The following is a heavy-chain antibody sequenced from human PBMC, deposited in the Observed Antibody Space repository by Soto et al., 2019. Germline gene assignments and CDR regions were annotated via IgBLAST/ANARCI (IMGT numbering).Heavy chain of an antibody. J-gene: IGHJ4*02. D-gene: IGHD3-16*01. CDR1: GFTFSSYG. CDR3: ARAGEGSMTYYYFDY. CDR2: IWYDGSNK. V-gene: IGHV3-33*01. Sequence: QVQLVESGGGVVQPGRSLRLSCAASGFTFSSYGMHWVRQAPGKGLEWVAVIWYDGSNKYYADSVKGRFTISRDNSKNTLYLQMNCLRAEDTAVYYCARAGEGSMTYYYFDYWGQGTLVTVSS.